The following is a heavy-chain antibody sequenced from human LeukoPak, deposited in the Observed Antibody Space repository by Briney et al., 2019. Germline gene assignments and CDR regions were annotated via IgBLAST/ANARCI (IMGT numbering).Heavy chain of an antibody. CDR2: IYYSGST. J-gene: IGHJ5*02. CDR3: VRLKPAMNVFDP. Sequence: NPSETLSLTCTVSGGSISSYYWSWIRQPPGKGLEWIGYIYYSGSTNYNPSLKSRVTISVDPSKNQFSLKLNSVTAADTAVYYCVRLKPAMNVFDPWGQGTLVTVSS. CDR1: GGSISSYY. V-gene: IGHV4-59*12. D-gene: IGHD1-1*01.